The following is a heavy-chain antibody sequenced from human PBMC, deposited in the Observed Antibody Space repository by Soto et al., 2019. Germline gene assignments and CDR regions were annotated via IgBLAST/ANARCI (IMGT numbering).Heavy chain of an antibody. V-gene: IGHV3-30*18. CDR2: ISYDEKNK. D-gene: IGHD3-22*01. CDR3: AKGDYYDRSDHRYDVFNI. J-gene: IGHJ3*02. Sequence: QVQLVESGGGVVQPGRSLRLSCAASGFNFNIYGIHWVRQAPGKGLEWVAVISYDEKNKYYADSVKGRFTISRDNSKNTLYLQMNTLRAEDTAVYYCAKGDYYDRSDHRYDVFNIWGQGTMVTVSS. CDR1: GFNFNIYG.